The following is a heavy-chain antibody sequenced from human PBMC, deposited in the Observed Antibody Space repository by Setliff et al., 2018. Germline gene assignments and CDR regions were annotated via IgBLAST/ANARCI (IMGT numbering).Heavy chain of an antibody. CDR3: ARAYSYYYYYMDV. J-gene: IGHJ6*03. CDR1: GGSFSDSY. CDR2: INYLGNT. Sequence: SETLSLTCAVYGGSFSDSYWSWIRQPPGKGLEWIGDINYLGNTNYNPSLKTRVTISVDTSKNQFSLKLRSVTAADTAVYYCARAYSYYYYYMDVWGKGTTVTVSS. D-gene: IGHD4-4*01. V-gene: IGHV4-34*01.